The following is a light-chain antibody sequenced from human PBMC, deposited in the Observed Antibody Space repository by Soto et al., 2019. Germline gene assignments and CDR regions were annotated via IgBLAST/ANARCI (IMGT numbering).Light chain of an antibody. Sequence: EIVMTQSPGTLSVSPGERATLFCRASQSVSSNLAWYQQKPGQAPRLLIYGASTRATGIPARFSASGSGTEFTLTITRLQSEDFAVYYCHQYNNWPPGGTFGQGTKVDIK. CDR2: GAS. CDR1: QSVSSN. J-gene: IGKJ1*01. CDR3: HQYNNWPPGGT. V-gene: IGKV3-15*01.